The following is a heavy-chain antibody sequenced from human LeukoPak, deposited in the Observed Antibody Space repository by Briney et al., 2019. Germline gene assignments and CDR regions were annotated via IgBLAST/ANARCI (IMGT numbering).Heavy chain of an antibody. V-gene: IGHV3-21*01. CDR3: ARDPLAVTMIVVVSHYFDY. CDR2: ISSSSSYI. J-gene: IGHJ4*02. CDR1: GFTFSSYS. D-gene: IGHD3-22*01. Sequence: PGGSLRLSCAASGFTFSSYSMNWVRQAPGKGLEWVSSISSSSSYIYYADSVKGRFTISRDNAKNSLYLQMNSLRAEDTAVYYCARDPLAVTMIVVVSHYFDYWGQGTLVTVSS.